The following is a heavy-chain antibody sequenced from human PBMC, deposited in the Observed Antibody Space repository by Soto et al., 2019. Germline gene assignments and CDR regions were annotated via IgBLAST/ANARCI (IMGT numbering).Heavy chain of an antibody. CDR1: GYTYTSYD. J-gene: IGHJ6*02. CDR3: ARGQVQSAFWSVFYYSYYGMDV. CDR2: MNPNSGNT. D-gene: IGHD3-3*01. V-gene: IGHV1-8*01. Sequence: TSVKVSCKASGYTYTSYDINWVRQATGQGLEWMGWMNPNSGNTGYAQKFQGRVTMTRNTSISTAYMELSSLRSEDTAEYYCARGQVQSAFWSVFYYSYYGMDVWGQGTTVTVSS.